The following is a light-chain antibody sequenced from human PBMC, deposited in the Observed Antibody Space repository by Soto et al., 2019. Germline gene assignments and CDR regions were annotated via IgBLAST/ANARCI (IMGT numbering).Light chain of an antibody. V-gene: IGKV1-39*01. J-gene: IGKJ1*01. CDR2: TAS. Sequence: DIQMTQSPSSLSASVGDRVTITCRASQSIVTYLNWYLQKPGKAPKLLIYTASNLQSGGPSWFSGSGSGTDFTLTISSLQPEDFATYFCQQSYSTPPWTFGQGTKVEIK. CDR3: QQSYSTPPWT. CDR1: QSIVTY.